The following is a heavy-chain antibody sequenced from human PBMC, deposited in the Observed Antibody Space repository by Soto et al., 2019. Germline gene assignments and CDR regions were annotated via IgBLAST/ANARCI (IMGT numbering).Heavy chain of an antibody. V-gene: IGHV1-2*02. J-gene: IGHJ5*02. CDR1: GYTFTSYG. Sequence: VKVSCKASGYTFTSYGXXXVRQAPGQGLEWMGWINPNSGGTNYAQKFQGRVTMTRDTSISTAYMELSRLRSDDTAVYYCARTYSIGWYGEFDPWGQGTXVTVSS. D-gene: IGHD6-19*01. CDR3: ARTYSIGWYGEFDP. CDR2: INPNSGGT.